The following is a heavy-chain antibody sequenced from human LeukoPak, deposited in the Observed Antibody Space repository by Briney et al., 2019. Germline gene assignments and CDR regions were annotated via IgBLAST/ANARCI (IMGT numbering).Heavy chain of an antibody. V-gene: IGHV3-23*01. CDR1: GFTFSNYA. Sequence: GGSLRLFCAASGFTFSNYALGWVGQGPGKGLEWVSADSARDSSKYYADSVKGRFTIFRDNSMNRLYLQMNNLRADDTAVYYCSKAPLVSCTGALCYHLVVWGEGTTVTVSS. J-gene: IGHJ6*03. CDR3: SKAPLVSCTGALCYHLVV. CDR2: DSARDSSK. D-gene: IGHD2-8*02.